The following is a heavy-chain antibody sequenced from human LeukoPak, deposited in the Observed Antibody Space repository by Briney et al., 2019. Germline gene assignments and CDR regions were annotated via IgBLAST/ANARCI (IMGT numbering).Heavy chain of an antibody. J-gene: IGHJ3*02. CDR3: ARRVYGALFDI. CDR2: LSYSGST. V-gene: IGHV4-61*01. D-gene: IGHD3-10*01. Sequence: SETLSLTCTVSGGSVSSGSYYWSWIRQPPGKGLEWIGYLSYSGSTNYNPSLKSRVTMSVDTSKTQFSLKLSSVTVADAAVYYCARRVYGALFDIWGQGTMVTVSS. CDR1: GGSVSSGSYY.